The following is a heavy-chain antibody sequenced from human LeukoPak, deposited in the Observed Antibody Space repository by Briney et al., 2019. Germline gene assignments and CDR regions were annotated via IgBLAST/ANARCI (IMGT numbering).Heavy chain of an antibody. D-gene: IGHD6-13*01. CDR1: GFTFSSYG. V-gene: IGHV3-33*01. J-gene: IGHJ4*02. CDR3: ARDLAAAGYFDY. CDR2: IWYDGSNK. Sequence: PGGSLRLSCAASGFTFSSYGMHWVRQAPGXXXXWVAVIWYDGSNKYYADSVKGRFTISRDNSKNTLYLQMNSLRAEDTAMYYCARDLAAAGYFDYWGQGTLVTVSS.